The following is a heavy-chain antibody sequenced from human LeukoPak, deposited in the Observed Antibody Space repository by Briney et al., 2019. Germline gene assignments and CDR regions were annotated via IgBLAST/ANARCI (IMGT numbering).Heavy chain of an antibody. CDR3: AKLAKYFYGSETYYFFEH. CDR2: ISSTSTSVI. D-gene: IGHD3-10*01. J-gene: IGHJ4*02. CDR1: GFTFSSYS. Sequence: GGSLRLSCAASGFTFSSYSMNWVRQAPGKGLEWISYISSTSTSVIHYADSVKGRFTISRDNAKNSLYLQMNSLRVEDTAVYYCAKLAKYFYGSETYYFFEHWGQGTPVTASS. V-gene: IGHV3-48*01.